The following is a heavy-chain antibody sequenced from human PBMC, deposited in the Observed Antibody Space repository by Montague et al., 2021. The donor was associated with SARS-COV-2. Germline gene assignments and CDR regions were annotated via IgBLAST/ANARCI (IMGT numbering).Heavy chain of an antibody. D-gene: IGHD2-2*01. CDR2: ISYAGGT. Sequence: SETLSLTCTVSGGSISSPGYYWGWIRQSPGKGLEWIGSISYAGGTYYNPSLRSRVSFSMDTSKNHFSLSLNSVTAADTAAYFCARQLPSYWSNNQCYPYYFAVWGQGALVTVSS. CDR3: ARQLPSYWSNNQCYPYYFAV. J-gene: IGHJ4*02. CDR1: GGSISSPGYY. V-gene: IGHV4-39*01.